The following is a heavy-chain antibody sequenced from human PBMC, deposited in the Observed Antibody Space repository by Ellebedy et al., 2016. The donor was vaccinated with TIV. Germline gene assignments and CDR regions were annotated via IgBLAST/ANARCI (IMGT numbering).Heavy chain of an antibody. V-gene: IGHV1-18*01. D-gene: IGHD2-2*01. Sequence: ASVKVSXXASGYTFTSYGISWVRQAPGQGLEWMGWISAYNGNTNYAQKLQGRVTMTTDTSTSTAYMELRSLRSDDTAVYYCARGGGIVVVPADHYYYYMDVWGKGTTVTVSS. CDR2: ISAYNGNT. CDR1: GYTFTSYG. J-gene: IGHJ6*03. CDR3: ARGGGIVVVPADHYYYYMDV.